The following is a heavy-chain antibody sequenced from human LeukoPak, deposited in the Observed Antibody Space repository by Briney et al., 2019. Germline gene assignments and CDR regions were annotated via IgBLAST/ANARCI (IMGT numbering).Heavy chain of an antibody. J-gene: IGHJ4*02. CDR2: ISSSSSYI. CDR1: GFTFSSYS. V-gene: IGHV3-21*01. D-gene: IGHD3-22*01. Sequence: SGGSLRLSCAASGFTFSSYSMNWVRQAPGKGLEWVSSISSSSSYIYYADSVKGRFTISRDNAKNSLYLQMNSLRAEDTAVYYCARERHYYDSSGALIDYWGQGTLVTVSS. CDR3: ARERHYYDSSGALIDY.